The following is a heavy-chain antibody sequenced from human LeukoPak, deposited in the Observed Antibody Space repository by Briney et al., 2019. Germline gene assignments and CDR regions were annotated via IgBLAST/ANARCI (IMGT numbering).Heavy chain of an antibody. CDR1: GFTFSSYG. D-gene: IGHD4-17*01. CDR2: ISYDGSNK. CDR3: AKCDYGDYQGVDY. J-gene: IGHJ4*02. Sequence: PGRSLRLSCAASGFTFSSYGMHWVRQAPGKGLEWVAVISYDGSNKYYADSVKGRFTISRDNSKNTLYLQMNSLRAEDTAVYYCAKCDYGDYQGVDYWGQGTLVTVSS. V-gene: IGHV3-30*18.